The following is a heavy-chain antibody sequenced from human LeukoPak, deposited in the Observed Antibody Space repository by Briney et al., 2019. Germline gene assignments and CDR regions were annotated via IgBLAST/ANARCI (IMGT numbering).Heavy chain of an antibody. V-gene: IGHV4-59*01. J-gene: IGHJ5*02. CDR2: IYYSGST. D-gene: IGHD3-10*01. Sequence: SETLSLTCTVSGGSISSYYWSWIWQPPGKGLEWIGYIYYSGSTYYNPSLKSRVTISVDTSKNQFSLKLSSVTAADTAVYYCARGGYYGSGNDFRFDPWGQGTLVTVSS. CDR1: GGSISSYY. CDR3: ARGGYYGSGNDFRFDP.